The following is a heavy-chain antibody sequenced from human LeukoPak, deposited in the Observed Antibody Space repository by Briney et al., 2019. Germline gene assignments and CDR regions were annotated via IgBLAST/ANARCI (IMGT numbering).Heavy chain of an antibody. J-gene: IGHJ4*02. Sequence: KPSETLSLTCTVSGGSISSYYWSWIRQPPGKGLQWIGYIYYSGSTNYNPSLKSRVTISVDTSKNQFSLKLNSVTAADTAVYYCARSATYDFWSGYYTHYFDYWGQGTLVTVSS. CDR2: IYYSGST. D-gene: IGHD3-3*01. V-gene: IGHV4-59*01. CDR3: ARSATYDFWSGYYTHYFDY. CDR1: GGSISSYY.